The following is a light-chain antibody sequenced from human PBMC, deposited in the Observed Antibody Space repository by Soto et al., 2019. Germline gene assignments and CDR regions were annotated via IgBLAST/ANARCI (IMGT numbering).Light chain of an antibody. Sequence: DIQMTQSPPSLSASVGDRVTITCQASQDIGNSLNWYQHKPGKAPKLVIYDAYNLETGVPSTFSGSGYGTDFTSTISSLRPEDIATYYCQKSDHLPLFGPGTKVDIK. CDR2: DAY. CDR1: QDIGNS. V-gene: IGKV1-33*01. J-gene: IGKJ3*01. CDR3: QKSDHLPL.